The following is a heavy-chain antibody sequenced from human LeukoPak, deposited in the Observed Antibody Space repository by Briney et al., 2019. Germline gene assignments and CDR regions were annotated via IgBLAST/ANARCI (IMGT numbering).Heavy chain of an antibody. V-gene: IGHV3-23*01. D-gene: IGHD3-22*01. J-gene: IGHJ2*01. CDR1: GFTFSSYA. Sequence: PGGSLRLSCAASGFTFSSYAMSWVRQAPGKGLEWVSAISGSGGSTYYADSVKGRFTISRDNSKNTLYLQMNSLRAEDTAVYYCAYYYDSSGYSPDLVWYFHLWRRGTLVPVSS. CDR3: AYYYDSSGYSPDLVWYFHL. CDR2: ISGSGGST.